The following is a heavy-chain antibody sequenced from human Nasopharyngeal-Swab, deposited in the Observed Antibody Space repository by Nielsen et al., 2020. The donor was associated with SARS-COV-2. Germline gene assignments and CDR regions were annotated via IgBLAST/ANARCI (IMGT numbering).Heavy chain of an antibody. Sequence: ASVKVSCKASGYTFTGYYMHWVRQAPGQGLEWMGRINPNSGGTNYAQKFQGRVTMTRDTSISTAYMELSRLRSDDTAVYYCVRDPIYSYGPRPFDYWGQGTLVTVSS. CDR2: INPNSGGT. J-gene: IGHJ4*02. CDR3: VRDPIYSYGPRPFDY. D-gene: IGHD5-18*01. CDR1: GYTFTGYY. V-gene: IGHV1-2*06.